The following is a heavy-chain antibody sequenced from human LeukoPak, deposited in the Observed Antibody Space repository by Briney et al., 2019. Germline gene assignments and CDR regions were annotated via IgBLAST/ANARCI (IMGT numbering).Heavy chain of an antibody. CDR1: GFTFSSYA. Sequence: GGSLRLSCAASGFTFSSYAMHRVRQAPGKGLEYVSAISSNGGSTYYANSVKGRFTISRDNSKNTLYLQMGSLRAEDMAVYYCARFGGYFDYWGQGTLVTVSS. J-gene: IGHJ4*02. CDR3: ARFGGYFDY. D-gene: IGHD4-23*01. CDR2: ISSNGGST. V-gene: IGHV3-64*01.